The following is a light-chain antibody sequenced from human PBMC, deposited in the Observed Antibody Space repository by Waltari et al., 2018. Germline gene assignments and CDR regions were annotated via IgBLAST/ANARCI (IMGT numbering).Light chain of an antibody. CDR2: DAS. CDR1: QTLSSY. V-gene: IGKV3-11*01. Sequence: EIVLTQSPATLSLSPGDRANLSCRASQTLSSYVSWYQQRPGQAPRLFIYDASKRATGIPARCSGSGSGADFTLTISDLEPEDSAVYYCQQRASWPPRYSFGQGTKLEIK. CDR3: QQRASWPPRYS. J-gene: IGKJ2*03.